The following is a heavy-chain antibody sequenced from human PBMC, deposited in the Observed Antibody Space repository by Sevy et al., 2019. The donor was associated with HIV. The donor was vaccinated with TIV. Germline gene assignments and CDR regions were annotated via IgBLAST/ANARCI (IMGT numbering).Heavy chain of an antibody. V-gene: IGHV3-30*02. Sequence: GGSLRLSCAASGFSLTTSDMHWVRQAPGKGLEWVPYVRNDGSNKYYADSVRDRFTISRDSPKNTLYLQMNSLRDEDTAIYYCARGRKTTEEWLEELDYYYGLDVWGQGTTVTVSS. CDR3: ARGRKTTEEWLEELDYYYGLDV. CDR1: GFSLTTSD. CDR2: VRNDGSNK. J-gene: IGHJ6*02. D-gene: IGHD2-8*01.